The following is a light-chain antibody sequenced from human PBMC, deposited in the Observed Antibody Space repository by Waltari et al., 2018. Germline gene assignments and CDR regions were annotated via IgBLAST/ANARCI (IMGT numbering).Light chain of an antibody. CDR2: EVS. CDR1: SSDVGNFNL. J-gene: IGLJ1*01. Sequence: QSALTQPASVSGSPGQSITISCTGTSSDVGNFNLVSCYQQPTGKVPKRIIYEVSTRPSGVSNHFSGAKSGKTAYLTSSGLRAEDEADYYCCSYAGSRTYVFGTGTKVTVL. CDR3: CSYAGSRTYV. V-gene: IGLV2-23*02.